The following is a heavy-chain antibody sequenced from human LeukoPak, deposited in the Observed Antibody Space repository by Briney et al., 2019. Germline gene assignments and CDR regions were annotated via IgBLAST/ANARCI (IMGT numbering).Heavy chain of an antibody. J-gene: IGHJ5*02. D-gene: IGHD3-9*01. V-gene: IGHV3-30*02. CDR2: VWHDGSNK. CDR1: GFTFSSYA. CDR3: IRDFDWSPGWNWFDP. Sequence: PGGSLRLSCTAPGFTFSSYAIHWIRQAPGKGLEWVALVWHDGSNKYYADSVKGRFTISRDNSKNTVYLQMNSLRALFFQAEDCIRDFDWSPGWNWFDPWGQGALVTVSS.